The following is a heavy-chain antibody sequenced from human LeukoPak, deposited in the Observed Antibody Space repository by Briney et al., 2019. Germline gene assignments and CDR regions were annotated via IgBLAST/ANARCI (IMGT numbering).Heavy chain of an antibody. CDR1: GGTFSSYA. V-gene: IGHV1-69*01. D-gene: IGHD6-25*01. CDR3: ASGYSSAWVY. Sequence: GSSVNVSFKASGGTFSSYAISWVRQAPGQGLEWMGGIIPIFGTANYAQKFQGRVTITADESTSTAYMELSSLRSEDTAVYYCASGYSSAWVYWGQGTLVTVSS. CDR2: IIPIFGTA. J-gene: IGHJ4*02.